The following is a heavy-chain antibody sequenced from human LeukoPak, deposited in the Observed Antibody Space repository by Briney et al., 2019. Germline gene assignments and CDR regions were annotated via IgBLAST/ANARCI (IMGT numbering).Heavy chain of an antibody. D-gene: IGHD2-15*01. J-gene: IGHJ6*02. CDR2: ISSRSSTI. Sequence: GGSLRLSCAASDFIFSDYYMSWIRQAPGKGLEWVSHISSRSSTIYYADSVKGRFTISRDNAKNSLYLQMNSLRAEDTAVYYCARDADYSLYYYGMDVWGQGTTVTVSS. CDR1: DFIFSDYY. CDR3: ARDADYSLYYYGMDV. V-gene: IGHV3-11*01.